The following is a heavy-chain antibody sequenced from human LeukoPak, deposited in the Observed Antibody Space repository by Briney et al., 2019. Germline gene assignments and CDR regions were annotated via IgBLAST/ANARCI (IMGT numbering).Heavy chain of an antibody. Sequence: PGGSLRLSCAASGFTFSTYAMSWVRQAPGKGLEWVSGISGSTYYADSVKGRFTISRDNSKNTLYLQMNSLRAEDTAVYYCAKGFSTVTLGYFDSLGQGTLVTVSS. CDR2: ISGST. V-gene: IGHV3-23*01. CDR1: GFTFSTYA. D-gene: IGHD4-17*01. J-gene: IGHJ4*02. CDR3: AKGFSTVTLGYFDS.